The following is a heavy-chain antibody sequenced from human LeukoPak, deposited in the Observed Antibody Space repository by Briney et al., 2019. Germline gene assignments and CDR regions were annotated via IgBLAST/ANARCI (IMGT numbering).Heavy chain of an antibody. J-gene: IGHJ6*03. V-gene: IGHV1-2*02. CDR1: GYTFTGYH. Sequence: ASVKVSCKASGYTFTGYHMHWVRQAPGQGLEWMGWINPNSGGTNYAQKFQGRVTMTRDTSISTAYMELSRLRSDDTAVYYCARISSITGTTGYYYYMDGWGKGTTVTVSS. CDR2: INPNSGGT. CDR3: ARISSITGTTGYYYYMDG. D-gene: IGHD1-7*01.